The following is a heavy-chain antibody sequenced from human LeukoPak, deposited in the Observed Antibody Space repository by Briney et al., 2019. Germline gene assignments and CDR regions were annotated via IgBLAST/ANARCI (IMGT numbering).Heavy chain of an antibody. D-gene: IGHD6-13*01. CDR1: GFTFSSYA. Sequence: GGSLRLSCAASGFTFSSYAMHWVRQAPGKGLERVAVISYDGSNKYYADSVKGRFTISRDNSKNTLYLQMNSLRAEDTAVYYCARDLKARIAAAGPRYYYYYYYGTDVWGKGTTVTVSS. V-gene: IGHV3-30*04. J-gene: IGHJ6*04. CDR2: ISYDGSNK. CDR3: ARDLKARIAAAGPRYYYYYYYGTDV.